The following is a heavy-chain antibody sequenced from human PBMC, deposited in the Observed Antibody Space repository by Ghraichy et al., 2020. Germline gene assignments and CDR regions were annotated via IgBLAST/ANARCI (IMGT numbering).Heavy chain of an antibody. J-gene: IGHJ4*02. D-gene: IGHD6-13*01. V-gene: IGHV2-70*04. CDR1: GFSLSTSGMR. Sequence: TLYLTCTFSGFSLSTSGMRVSWIRQPPGKALEWLARIDWDDDKFYSTSLKTRLTISKDTSKNQVVLTMTNMDPVDIATYYCARSRAAAGPTDFDYWGQGTLVTVSS. CDR3: ARSRAAAGPTDFDY. CDR2: IDWDDDK.